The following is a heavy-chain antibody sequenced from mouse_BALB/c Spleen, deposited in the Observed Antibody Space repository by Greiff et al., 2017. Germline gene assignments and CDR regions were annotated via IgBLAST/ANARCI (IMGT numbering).Heavy chain of an antibody. D-gene: IGHD1-1*01. J-gene: IGHJ4*01. CDR3: IYGSSYDYAMDY. CDR1: GFSLTSYG. Sequence: VKLVESGPGLVAPSQSLSITCTVSGFSLTSYGVHWVRQPPGKGLEWLGVIWAGGSTNYNSALMSRLSISKDNSKSQVFLKMNSLQTDDTAMYYFIYGSSYDYAMDYWGQGTSVTVSS. CDR2: IWAGGST. V-gene: IGHV2-9*02.